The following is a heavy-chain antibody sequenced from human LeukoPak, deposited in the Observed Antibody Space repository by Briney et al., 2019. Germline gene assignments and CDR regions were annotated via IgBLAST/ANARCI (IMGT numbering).Heavy chain of an antibody. Sequence: SQTLSLTCTVSGGSISSGSYYWSWIRQPAGKGLEWIGRIYTSGSTNYNPSLKGRATISVDTSKNQFSLKLSSVTAADTAVYYCARDSPGDIVDGYYYYYYMDVWGKGTTVTISS. D-gene: IGHD2-15*01. V-gene: IGHV4-61*02. CDR1: GGSISSGSYY. CDR3: ARDSPGDIVDGYYYYYYMDV. CDR2: IYTSGST. J-gene: IGHJ6*03.